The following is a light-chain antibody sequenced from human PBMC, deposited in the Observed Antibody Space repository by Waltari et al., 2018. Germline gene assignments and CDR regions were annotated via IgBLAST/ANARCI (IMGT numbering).Light chain of an antibody. CDR2: GVT. CDR1: TRDVGRYNY. V-gene: IGLV2-14*01. CDR3: SSYTSIKTPYVV. J-gene: IGLJ2*01. Sequence: QSALTQPASVSGSPGQSITISCTGTTRDVGRYNYVSWYQCHPGKAPELLIYGVTNRPAGVSDLFSGSKSGNTASLSISGLQPEDEADYYCSSYTSIKTPYVVFGGGTKVTVL.